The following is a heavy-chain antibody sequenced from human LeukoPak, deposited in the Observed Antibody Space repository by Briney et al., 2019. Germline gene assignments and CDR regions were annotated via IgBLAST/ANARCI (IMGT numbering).Heavy chain of an antibody. V-gene: IGHV4-34*01. D-gene: IGHD3-10*01. CDR1: GGSFSGYY. CDR2: INHSGST. Sequence: NPSETLSPTCAVYGGSFSGYYWSWIRQPPGKGLEWIGEINHSGSTNYNPSLKSRVTISVDTSKNQFSLKLSSVTAADTAVYYCARLFFPYGSGSYYFDYWGQGTLVTVSS. CDR3: ARLFFPYGSGSYYFDY. J-gene: IGHJ4*02.